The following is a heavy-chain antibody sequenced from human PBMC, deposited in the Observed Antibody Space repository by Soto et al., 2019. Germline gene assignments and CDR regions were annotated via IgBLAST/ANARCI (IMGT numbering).Heavy chain of an antibody. CDR1: GFTFSNAW. CDR3: TTESYDFWSGYYMDV. CDR2: IKSKTDGGTT. Sequence: GGSLRLSCAASGFTFSNAWMSWVRQAPGKWLEWVGRIKSKTDGGTTDYAAPVKGRFTISRDDSKNTLYLQMNSLKTEDTAVYYCTTESYDFWSGYYMDVWGKGTTVTVSS. V-gene: IGHV3-15*01. J-gene: IGHJ6*03. D-gene: IGHD3-3*01.